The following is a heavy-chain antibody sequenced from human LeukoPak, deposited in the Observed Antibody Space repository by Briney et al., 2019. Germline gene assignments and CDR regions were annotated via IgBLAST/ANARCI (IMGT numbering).Heavy chain of an antibody. Sequence: SETLSLTCTVSGGSISSSNYYWGWIRQPPGKGLEWIGNIYYSGSTYYNPSFKSRLTISVDTSKNQFSLKLSSVTAADTAVYYCASLRTGDFDYWGQGTLVSVSS. D-gene: IGHD3-10*01. V-gene: IGHV4-39*01. CDR3: ASLRTGDFDY. CDR1: GGSISSSNYY. CDR2: IYYSGST. J-gene: IGHJ4*02.